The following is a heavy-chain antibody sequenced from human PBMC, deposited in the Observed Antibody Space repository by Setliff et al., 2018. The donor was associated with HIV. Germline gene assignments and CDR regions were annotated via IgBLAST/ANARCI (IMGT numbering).Heavy chain of an antibody. V-gene: IGHV3-23*01. CDR2: IRGSGDTT. CDR1: GFMFTSYA. Sequence: GGSLRLSCAASGFMFTSYAMTWVRQAPGKGLEWVSTIRGSGDTTHYADFVKGRFTISRDNSENTLYLQMNSLRAEDMAVYYCARDGYNPYYFDYWGQGTLVTVSS. D-gene: IGHD5-12*01. CDR3: ARDGYNPYYFDY. J-gene: IGHJ4*02.